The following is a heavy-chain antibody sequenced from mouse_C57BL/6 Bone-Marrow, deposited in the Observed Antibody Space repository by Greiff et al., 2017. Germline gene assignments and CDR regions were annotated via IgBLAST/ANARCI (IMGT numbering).Heavy chain of an antibody. D-gene: IGHD3-2*02. Sequence: VQLQQPGAELVKPGASVTMSCKASGYTFTSYWLTWVKQRPGQGLEWIGDIYPGSGSTNYNEKFKSKATLTGDPSSSTAYMQLSSLTSEDSAVYYCARGKLRARAWFADWGQGTLVTVSA. CDR3: ARGKLRARAWFAD. V-gene: IGHV1-55*01. J-gene: IGHJ3*01. CDR1: GYTFTSYW. CDR2: IYPGSGST.